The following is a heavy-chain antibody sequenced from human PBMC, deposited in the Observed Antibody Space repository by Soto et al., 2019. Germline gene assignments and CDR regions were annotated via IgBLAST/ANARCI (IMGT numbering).Heavy chain of an antibody. Sequence: EVQLVESGGGLVQPGGSLRLSCAASGFTFSSYSMNWVRQAPGKGLEWVSTVTVSGGSTYYADSVKGRFTISRDNSKNTLYLQMNSLRAEDTAIYYCAKARLDSSGFYYFGFDYWGQGTLVTVSS. CDR2: VTVSGGST. CDR1: GFTFSSYS. CDR3: AKARLDSSGFYYFGFDY. V-gene: IGHV3-23*04. D-gene: IGHD3-22*01. J-gene: IGHJ4*02.